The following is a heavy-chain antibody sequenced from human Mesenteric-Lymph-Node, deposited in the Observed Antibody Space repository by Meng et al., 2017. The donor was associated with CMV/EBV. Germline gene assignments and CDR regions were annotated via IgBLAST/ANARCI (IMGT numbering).Heavy chain of an antibody. J-gene: IGHJ4*02. CDR3: AKTLYTGLHGEVFDH. D-gene: IGHD2-2*02. Sequence: GESLKISCAASGFTFSTYAMSWVRQAPGKGLEWVSAISGSGGSTYYADSVKGRFSISRDDSKNTVYLQMNTLRVEDTAVYYCAKTLYTGLHGEVFDHWGQGTLVTVSS. CDR1: GFTFSTYA. V-gene: IGHV3-23*01. CDR2: ISGSGGST.